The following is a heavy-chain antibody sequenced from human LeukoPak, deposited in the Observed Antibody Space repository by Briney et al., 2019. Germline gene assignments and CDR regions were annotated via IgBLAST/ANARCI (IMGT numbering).Heavy chain of an antibody. CDR2: INPNSGGT. D-gene: IGHD6-19*01. J-gene: IGHJ4*02. V-gene: IGHV1-2*02. CDR3: ARVRIAVAGYRYYFDY. Sequence: ASVKVSRKASGYTFTGYYMHWVRQAPGQGLEWMGWINPNSGGTNYAQKFQGRVTMTRDTSISTAYMELSRLRSDDTAVYYCARVRIAVAGYRYYFDYWGQGTLVTVSS. CDR1: GYTFTGYY.